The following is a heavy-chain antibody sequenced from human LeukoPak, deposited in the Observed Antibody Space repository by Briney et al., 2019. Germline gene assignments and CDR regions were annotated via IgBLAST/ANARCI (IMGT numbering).Heavy chain of an antibody. CDR2: IRFDGTNK. CDR3: AGPSSSGVGY. J-gene: IGHJ4*02. V-gene: IGHV3-30*02. CDR1: GFTFRNYG. D-gene: IGHD6-6*01. Sequence: GGSLRLSCAASGFTFRNYGMHWVRQAPGKGLEWVAFIRFDGTNKYYADSVKGRLTISRDNSKNTLYLQMNSLRVDDTGVYYCAGPSSSGVGYWGQGTLVTVSS.